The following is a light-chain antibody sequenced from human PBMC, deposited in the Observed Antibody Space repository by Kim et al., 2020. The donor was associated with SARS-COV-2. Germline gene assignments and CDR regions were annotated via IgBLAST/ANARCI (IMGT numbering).Light chain of an antibody. CDR2: SAS. Sequence: DIQMTQSPSSLSASVGDRVTITCRASQNINNYLNWYQQKPGEAPKLLIHSASGLQSGDPSRFSGSGSGTDFTLTISSLQPEDFATYYCQHTYGTPYTFGQGTKLEI. CDR3: QHTYGTPYT. CDR1: QNINNY. J-gene: IGKJ2*01. V-gene: IGKV1-39*01.